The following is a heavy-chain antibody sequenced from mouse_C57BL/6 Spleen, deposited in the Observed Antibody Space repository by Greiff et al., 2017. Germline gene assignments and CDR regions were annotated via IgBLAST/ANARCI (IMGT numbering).Heavy chain of an antibody. CDR1: GFSLTSYA. D-gene: IGHD2-5*01. V-gene: IGHV2-9-1*01. CDR3: ARNSYYSNYDYYAMDY. CDR2: IWTGGGT. J-gene: IGHJ4*01. Sequence: VKLVESGPGLVAPSQSLSITCTVSGFSLTSYAISWVRQPPGKGLEWLGVIWTGGGTNYNSALKSRLSISKDNYKSQVFLKMNSLQTDDTARYYCARNSYYSNYDYYAMDYWGQGTSVTVSS.